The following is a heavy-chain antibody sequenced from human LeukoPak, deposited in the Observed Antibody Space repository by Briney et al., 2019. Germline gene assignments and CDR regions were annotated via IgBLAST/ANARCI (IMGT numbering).Heavy chain of an antibody. CDR1: GGTFSSYT. J-gene: IGHJ3*02. CDR3: ARGLVSTSCSRYCAFDI. D-gene: IGHD2-2*01. V-gene: IGHV1-69*02. CDR2: IIPILGIA. Sequence: SVKVSCKASGGTFSSYTISWVRQAPGHGLEWMGRIIPILGIANYAQKFQGRVTITADKSTSTAYMELSSLRSEDTAVYYCARGLVSTSCSRYCAFDIWGQGTMVTVSS.